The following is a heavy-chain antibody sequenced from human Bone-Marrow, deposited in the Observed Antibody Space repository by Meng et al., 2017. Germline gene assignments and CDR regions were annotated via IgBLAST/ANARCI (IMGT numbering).Heavy chain of an antibody. CDR1: GFSLSNARMG. Sequence: SGPTLVKPTETLTLTCTVSGFSLSNARMGVSWSRQPPGKALEWLAHIFSNDEKSYSTSLKSRLTISKDTSKSQVVLTMTNMDPVDTATYYCARMTTYYYDSSGYYYNWFDPWGQGTLVTVSS. CDR2: IFSNDEK. CDR3: ARMTTYYYDSSGYYYNWFDP. V-gene: IGHV2-26*01. D-gene: IGHD3-22*01. J-gene: IGHJ5*02.